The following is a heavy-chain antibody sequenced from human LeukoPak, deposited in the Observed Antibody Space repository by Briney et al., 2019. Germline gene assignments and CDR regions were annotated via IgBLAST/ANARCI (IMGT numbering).Heavy chain of an antibody. D-gene: IGHD2-2*03. J-gene: IGHJ4*02. Sequence: HGESLKIPCKGSGYSFPTYWIAWVRQMPGKGLEWMGIIYPDESNIRYSPSFQGQVTISADKSISTAYLQWSSLKASDTAMYYCARPPSRGYSSSFEYWGQGTLVTVS. CDR1: GYSFPTYW. CDR2: IYPDESNI. V-gene: IGHV5-51*01. CDR3: ARPPSRGYSSSFEY.